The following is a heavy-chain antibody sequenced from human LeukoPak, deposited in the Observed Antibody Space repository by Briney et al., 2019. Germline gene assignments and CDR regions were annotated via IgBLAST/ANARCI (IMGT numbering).Heavy chain of an antibody. V-gene: IGHV1-2*02. CDR3: ARAGLWDYSDSSGYHNGAFDI. D-gene: IGHD3-22*01. CDR1: GSAFTVYY. Sequence: ASETLSCKASGSAFTVYYMHWVRLAPGQGLEWMGWINPNSGGTNFAQKFQGRVTMTRDTSISTAYMALNRLRSDDTAVYYCARAGLWDYSDSSGYHNGAFDIWGQGTMVTVSS. CDR2: INPNSGGT. J-gene: IGHJ3*02.